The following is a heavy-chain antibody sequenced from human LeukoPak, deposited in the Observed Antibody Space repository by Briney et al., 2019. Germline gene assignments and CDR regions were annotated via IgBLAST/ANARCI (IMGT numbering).Heavy chain of an antibody. Sequence: GASVKVSCKASGYTFTSYGISWVRQAPGQGLEWMGWISAYNGNTKYAQNLQGRVTMTTDTSTSTAYMELRSLRSDDTAVYYCAKDPTHYRVWDYYETIGLSYWGQGTLVTVSS. CDR3: AKDPTHYRVWDYYETIGLSY. CDR1: GYTFTSYG. V-gene: IGHV1-18*01. D-gene: IGHD3-22*01. J-gene: IGHJ4*02. CDR2: ISAYNGNT.